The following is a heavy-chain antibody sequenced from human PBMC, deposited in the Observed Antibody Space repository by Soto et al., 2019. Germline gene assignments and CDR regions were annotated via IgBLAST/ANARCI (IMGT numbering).Heavy chain of an antibody. CDR2: IKQDGSEK. J-gene: IGHJ4*02. Sequence: LRLSFAASGFTFSSYWMSWVRQAPGKGLEWVANIKQDGSEKYYVDSVKGRFTISRDSAKNPLYLQMNSLRAEDTAVYYCAAYSGWYYFDYWGQGTLVTVSS. D-gene: IGHD6-19*01. CDR3: AAYSGWYYFDY. CDR1: GFTFSSYW. V-gene: IGHV3-7*01.